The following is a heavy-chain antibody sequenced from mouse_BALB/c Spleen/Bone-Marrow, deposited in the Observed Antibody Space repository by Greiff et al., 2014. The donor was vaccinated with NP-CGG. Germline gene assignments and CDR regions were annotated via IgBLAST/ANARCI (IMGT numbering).Heavy chain of an antibody. V-gene: IGHV1-80*01. J-gene: IGHJ2*01. CDR1: GYAFSSYW. CDR2: IYPGDGDA. D-gene: IGHD4-1*01. CDR3: ARGGRLTGYYFDY. Sequence: QVQLQQPGAELVRPGSSVKISCKASGYAFSSYWMNWVKQRPGQGLEWIGQIYPGDGDANYNGNFKDKATLTTDKSSTTAYMQLSSLTSEDSAVYLCARGGRLTGYYFDYWGQGTTLTVSS.